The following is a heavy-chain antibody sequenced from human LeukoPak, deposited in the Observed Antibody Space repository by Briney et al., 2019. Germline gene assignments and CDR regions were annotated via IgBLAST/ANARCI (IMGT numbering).Heavy chain of an antibody. CDR1: GGTFSSYA. Sequence: GSSVTVSCTASGGTFSSYAISWVRQAPGQGLEWMGGIIPIFGTANYAQKFQGRVTITTDESTSTAYMELSSLRSEDTAVYYCASAPRPYYYDSSGYYMDVWGKGTTVTVSS. V-gene: IGHV1-69*05. CDR2: IIPIFGTA. CDR3: ASAPRPYYYDSSGYYMDV. J-gene: IGHJ6*03. D-gene: IGHD3-22*01.